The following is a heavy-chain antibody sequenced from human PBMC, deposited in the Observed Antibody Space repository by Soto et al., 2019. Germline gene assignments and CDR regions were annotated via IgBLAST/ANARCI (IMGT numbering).Heavy chain of an antibody. J-gene: IGHJ4*02. Sequence: SGFTFSSYGMPWVRQAPGKGLEWVAVISYDGSNKYYADSVKGRFTISRDNSKNTLYLQMNSLRAEDTAVYYCAKDGPIGYCSSTSCYALDYWGQGTLVTVS. D-gene: IGHD2-2*01. CDR3: AKDGPIGYCSSTSCYALDY. V-gene: IGHV3-30*18. CDR1: GFTFSSYG. CDR2: ISYDGSNK.